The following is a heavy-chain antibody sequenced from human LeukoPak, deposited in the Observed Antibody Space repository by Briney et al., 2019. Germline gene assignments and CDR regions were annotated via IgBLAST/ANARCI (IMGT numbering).Heavy chain of an antibody. J-gene: IGHJ5*02. Sequence: GGSLRLSCAASGFTLSYYWMHWVRQAPGKGLVWVSCINGDGSSTNYADSVKGRFTISRDNAKNTLYLEMNSLRAEDTAVYYCTRDPRNKGFDPWGQGTLVTVSS. CDR3: TRDPRNKGFDP. CDR1: GFTLSYYW. CDR2: INGDGSST. D-gene: IGHD1/OR15-1a*01. V-gene: IGHV3-74*01.